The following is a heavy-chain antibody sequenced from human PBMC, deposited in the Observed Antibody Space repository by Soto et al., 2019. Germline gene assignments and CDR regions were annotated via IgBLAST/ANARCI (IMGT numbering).Heavy chain of an antibody. V-gene: IGHV3-30*18. CDR1: GFTFSTYG. J-gene: IGHJ6*03. CDR3: AKDLQSYGDYDYYCY. CDR2: ISYDGTNK. Sequence: QVQLVESGGGEVQPGRSLTISCAASGFTFSTYGMHWVRQTPGKGLEWVAVISYDGTNKFYSDSVKGRFTSSRDNFKNTLTLQMNSLRADDTAVYSCAKDLQSYGDYDYYCY. D-gene: IGHD2-21*02.